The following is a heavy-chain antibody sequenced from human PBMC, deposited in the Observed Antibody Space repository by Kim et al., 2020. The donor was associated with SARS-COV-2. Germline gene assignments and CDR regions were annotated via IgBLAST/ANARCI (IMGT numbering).Heavy chain of an antibody. CDR1: GGSVSSGSYY. J-gene: IGHJ5*02. Sequence: SETLSLTCTVSGGSVSSGSYYWSWIRQPPGKGLEWIGYIYYSGSTNYNPSLKSRVTISVDTSKNQFSLKLSSVTAADTAVYYCAREWELLPGWFDPWGQGTLVTVSS. V-gene: IGHV4-61*01. D-gene: IGHD1-26*01. CDR2: IYYSGST. CDR3: AREWELLPGWFDP.